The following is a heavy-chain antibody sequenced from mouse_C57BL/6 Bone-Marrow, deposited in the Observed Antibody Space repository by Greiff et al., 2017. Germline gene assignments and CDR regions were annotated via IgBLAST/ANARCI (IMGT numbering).Heavy chain of an antibody. CDR2: IRLKSDNYAT. CDR3: TGGGLPPFAY. D-gene: IGHD2-10*01. J-gene: IGHJ3*01. CDR1: GFTFSNYW. V-gene: IGHV6-3*01. Sequence: EVKVEESGGGLVQPGGSMKLSCVASGFTFSNYWMNWVRQSPEKGLEWVAQIRLKSDNYATHYAESVKGRFTISRDDSKSSVYLQMNNLRAEDTGIYYCTGGGLPPFAYWGQGTLVTVSA.